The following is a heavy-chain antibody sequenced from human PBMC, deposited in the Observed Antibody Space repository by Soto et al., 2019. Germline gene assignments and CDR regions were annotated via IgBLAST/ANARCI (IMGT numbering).Heavy chain of an antibody. Sequence: GGSLRLSCAASGFTFSSYSMNWVRQAPGKGLEWVSYISSSSSTIYYADSVKGRFTISRDNAKNSLYLQMNSLRAEDTAVYYCARAWLGYGDPSMDVWGKGTTVTVSS. D-gene: IGHD4-17*01. CDR3: ARAWLGYGDPSMDV. CDR1: GFTFSSYS. V-gene: IGHV3-48*01. J-gene: IGHJ6*03. CDR2: ISSSSSTI.